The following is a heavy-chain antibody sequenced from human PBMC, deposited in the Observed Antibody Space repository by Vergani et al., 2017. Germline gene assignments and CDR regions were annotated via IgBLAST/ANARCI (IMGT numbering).Heavy chain of an antibody. CDR3: GKTQGTVVGTWWFDP. D-gene: IGHD1-7*01. CDR2: TRPHEDGA. CDR1: GFTLTGYA. V-gene: IGHV3-30*02. J-gene: IGHJ5*02. Sequence: QVQLVESGGGVVQPGRSLRLSCVASGFTLTGYAMHWVRQAPGRGLESVTFTRPHEDGAFYSASVRGRFTVSRDNSKNTLYLEMNRLNVDDTAIYYCGKTQGTVVGTWWFDPWGQGTPVTVSS.